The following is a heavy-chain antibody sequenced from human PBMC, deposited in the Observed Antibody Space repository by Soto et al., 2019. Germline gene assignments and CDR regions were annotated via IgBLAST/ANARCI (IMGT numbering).Heavy chain of an antibody. D-gene: IGHD6-19*01. CDR1: GFTFSDYY. Sequence: QVHLMESGGGLVKPGGSLRLSCAGSGFTFSDYYITWIRRAPGKGLVWVSYINTLSSAIYYADSVKGRFTISRDNAKNSVYLRMNSLRAEDTAVYYCARRLQWQLRPLDSWGRGTLVTVSS. CDR2: INTLSSAI. V-gene: IGHV3-11*01. J-gene: IGHJ4*02. CDR3: ARRLQWQLRPLDS.